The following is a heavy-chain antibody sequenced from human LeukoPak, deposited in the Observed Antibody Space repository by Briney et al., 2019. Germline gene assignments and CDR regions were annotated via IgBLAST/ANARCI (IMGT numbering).Heavy chain of an antibody. Sequence: GGSLRLSCAASGFTFTTYGMHWVRQAPGKGLEWVGFIRYDGGNKYYADSVKGRFTMSRDNSKNSLYLQMNSLRAEDTAVYYCAKDRYYTSGSYFGYFDYWGQGTLVTVSS. CDR3: AKDRYYTSGSYFGYFDY. D-gene: IGHD3-10*01. V-gene: IGHV3-30*02. CDR2: IRYDGGNK. CDR1: GFTFTTYG. J-gene: IGHJ4*02.